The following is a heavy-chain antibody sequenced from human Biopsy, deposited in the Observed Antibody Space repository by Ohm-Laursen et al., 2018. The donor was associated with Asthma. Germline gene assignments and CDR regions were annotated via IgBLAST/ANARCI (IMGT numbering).Heavy chain of an antibody. Sequence: SETLSLTCTVSGGSVSSGSYYWSRIRQPPGKGLEWIGYIYYSGSTNYNPSLKSRVTISVDTSKNQFSLKLSSVTAADTAVYYCARVTRITIFGVGGIQDYWGQGTLVTASS. CDR1: GGSVSSGSYY. J-gene: IGHJ4*02. D-gene: IGHD3-3*01. CDR2: IYYSGST. CDR3: ARVTRITIFGVGGIQDY. V-gene: IGHV4-61*01.